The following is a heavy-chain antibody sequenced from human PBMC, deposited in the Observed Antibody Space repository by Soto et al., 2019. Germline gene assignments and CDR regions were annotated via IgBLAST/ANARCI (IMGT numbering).Heavy chain of an antibody. CDR1: GFTFSSHG. J-gene: IGHJ4*02. D-gene: IGHD6-13*01. CDR2: IWYDGSNK. Sequence: QVQLVESGGGVVQPGRSLRLSCAASGFTFSSHGMHWVRQAPGKGLEWVAIIWYDGSNKYYADSVKGRFTISRDNSKNTLYLQMNSLRAEDTAVYYYASARAYSSSWYVDYWGQGTLVTVSS. CDR3: ASARAYSSSWYVDY. V-gene: IGHV3-33*01.